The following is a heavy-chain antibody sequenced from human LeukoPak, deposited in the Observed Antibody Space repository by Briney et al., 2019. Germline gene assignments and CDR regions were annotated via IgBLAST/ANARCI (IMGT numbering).Heavy chain of an antibody. J-gene: IGHJ4*02. Sequence: GGSLRPSCAASGFTFSSYSMNWVRQAPGKGLEWVSSISSSSSYIYYADSVKGRFTISRDNAKNSLYLQMNSLRAEDTAVYYCARGAYYYDSSGYYFDYWGQGTLVTVSS. CDR3: ARGAYYYDSSGYYFDY. D-gene: IGHD3-22*01. V-gene: IGHV3-21*01. CDR1: GFTFSSYS. CDR2: ISSSSSYI.